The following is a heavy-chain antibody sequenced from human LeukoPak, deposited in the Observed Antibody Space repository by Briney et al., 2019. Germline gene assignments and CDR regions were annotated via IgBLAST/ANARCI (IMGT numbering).Heavy chain of an antibody. Sequence: SETLSLTCTVSGGSISSYYWSWIRQPPGKGLEWIGYIYYSGSTNYNPSLKSRVTISVDTSKNQFSLKLSSVTAADTAVYYCARDGGLGRFWKWTDYWGQGTLVTVSS. CDR1: GGSISSYY. J-gene: IGHJ4*02. CDR3: ARDGGLGRFWKWTDY. D-gene: IGHD3-3*01. CDR2: IYYSGST. V-gene: IGHV4-59*01.